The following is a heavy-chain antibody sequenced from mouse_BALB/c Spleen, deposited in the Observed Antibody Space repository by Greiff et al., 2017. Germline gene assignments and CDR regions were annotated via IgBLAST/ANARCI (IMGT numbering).Heavy chain of an antibody. V-gene: IGHV1-7*01. CDR1: GYTFTSYW. D-gene: IGHD2-1*01. CDR3: ARSLYGNYPAWFAY. CDR2: INPSTGYT. Sequence: QVQLKQSGAELAKPGASVKMSCKASGYTFTSYWMHWVKQRPGQGLEWIGYINPSTGYTEYNQKFKDKATLTADKSSSTAYMQLSSLTSEDSAVYYCARSLYGNYPAWFAYWGQGTLVTVSA. J-gene: IGHJ3*01.